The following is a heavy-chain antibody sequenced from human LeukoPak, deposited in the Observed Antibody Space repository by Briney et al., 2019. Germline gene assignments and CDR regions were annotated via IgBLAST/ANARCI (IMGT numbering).Heavy chain of an antibody. V-gene: IGHV3-30*18. CDR1: GFTFSSYG. CDR2: ISYDGNSK. CDR3: AKDGVEQWLAYYFDY. D-gene: IGHD6-19*01. J-gene: IGHJ4*02. Sequence: GGSLRLSCAASGFTFSSYGMHWVRQAPGKGLEWVAAISYDGNSKYYADSVKGRLTISRDNSKNTLYVQMNSLRAEDTAVYYCAKDGVEQWLAYYFDYWGQGTLVTVSS.